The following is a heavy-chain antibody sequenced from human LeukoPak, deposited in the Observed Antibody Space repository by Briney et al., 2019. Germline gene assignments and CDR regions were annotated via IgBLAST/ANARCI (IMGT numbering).Heavy chain of an antibody. D-gene: IGHD1-26*01. V-gene: IGHV3-53*01. CDR2: IYSGGGT. J-gene: IGHJ4*02. CDR3: ASGGTSGFDY. Sequence: PGGSLRLSCAASGLTVSNNYMGWVRQAPGKGLEWVSVIYSGGGTYYADSVKGRFTISRDNSKNTLYLQMNSLRAEDTAVYYCASGGTSGFDYWGQGTLVTVSS. CDR1: GLTVSNNY.